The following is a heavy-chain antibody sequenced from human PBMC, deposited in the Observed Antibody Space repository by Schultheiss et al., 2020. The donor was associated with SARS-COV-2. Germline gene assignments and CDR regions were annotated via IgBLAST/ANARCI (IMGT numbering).Heavy chain of an antibody. J-gene: IGHJ3*01. V-gene: IGHV4-59*01. CDR2: IHYSGNT. CDR1: GGFIINNQ. CDR3: ARDQWTGSFDA. Sequence: GSLRLSCTVSGGFIINNQWSWIRQPPGKGLEWIGFIHYSGNTNYNPSLKSRVTMSVDMSRNQFSLRLSSVTAADTAIYYCARDQWTGSFDAWGQGTMVTVSS. D-gene: IGHD3/OR15-3a*01.